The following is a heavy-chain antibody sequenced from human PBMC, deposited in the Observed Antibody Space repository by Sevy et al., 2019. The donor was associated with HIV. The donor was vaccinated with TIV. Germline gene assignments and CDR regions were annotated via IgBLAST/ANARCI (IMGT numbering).Heavy chain of an antibody. J-gene: IGHJ4*02. CDR1: GFTFSSYA. Sequence: GGSLRLSCAASGFTFSSYAMSWVRQAPGKGLEWVSAISGSGGSTYYADSVKGRFTISRDNSKNTLYLQMNSLRAGDTAVYYCAKDLEVTIFGVVIHRYFDYWGQGTLVTVSS. D-gene: IGHD3-3*01. V-gene: IGHV3-23*01. CDR2: ISGSGGST. CDR3: AKDLEVTIFGVVIHRYFDY.